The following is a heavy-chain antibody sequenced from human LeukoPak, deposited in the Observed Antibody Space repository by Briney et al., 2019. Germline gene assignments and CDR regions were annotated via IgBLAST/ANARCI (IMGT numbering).Heavy chain of an antibody. Sequence: PGGSLRLSCAASGFTLSSYAMSWVRQAPGKGLEWVSAISVSGNTYHADSVKGRFTVSRDNSKNTLYLQMNSLRAEDTAIYYCTKAPVNSCLGAFCYPFDSWGQGTLVTVSS. CDR1: GFTLSSYA. CDR2: ISVSGNT. D-gene: IGHD2-15*01. CDR3: TKAPVNSCLGAFCYPFDS. V-gene: IGHV3-23*01. J-gene: IGHJ4*02.